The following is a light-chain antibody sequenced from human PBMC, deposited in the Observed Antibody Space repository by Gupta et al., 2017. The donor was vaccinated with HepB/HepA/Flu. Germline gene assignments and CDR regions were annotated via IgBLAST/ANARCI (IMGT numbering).Light chain of an antibody. Sequence: ENVLTQSPGTLSLSPGETATLSCRASQPSESRHIAWYQQKPCQAPRLLMYVASISVTGIPDRFSGTGSGTDYTLSIIRLEPEDFAVYYFYLEGTSPMTFGEGTKVEIK. J-gene: IGKJ1*01. V-gene: IGKV3-20*01. CDR3: YLEGTSPMT. CDR2: VAS. CDR1: QPSESRH.